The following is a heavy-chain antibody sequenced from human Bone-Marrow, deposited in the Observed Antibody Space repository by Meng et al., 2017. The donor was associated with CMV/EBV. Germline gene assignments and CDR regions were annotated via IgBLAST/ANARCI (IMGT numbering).Heavy chain of an antibody. D-gene: IGHD3-10*01. CDR3: ARGILNRYGYWFDP. CDR2: INPDGSAT. J-gene: IGHJ5*02. CDR1: TFTFSSYW. Sequence: GGSLRLSCAASTFTFSSYWMHWVRQAPGKGLVWVSRINPDGSATYYADSVKGRFTISRDNPKNMLHLQMDSLSAEGTAVYYCARGILNRYGYWFDPWGQGTLVTVSS. V-gene: IGHV3-74*01.